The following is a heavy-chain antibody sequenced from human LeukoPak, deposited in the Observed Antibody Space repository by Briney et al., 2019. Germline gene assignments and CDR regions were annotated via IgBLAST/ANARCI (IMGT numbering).Heavy chain of an antibody. J-gene: IGHJ4*02. CDR2: ISAYNGNT. CDR3: ARRIAVAVVHDY. Sequence: ASVKVSCKSSGYTFTTYGISWVRQAPGQGLEWMGWISAYNGNTNYAQKFQGRLTMTTDTSTRTAYMDLRSLRSDDTAIYYCARRIAVAVVHDYWGQGTLVTVFS. CDR1: GYTFTTYG. V-gene: IGHV1-18*01. D-gene: IGHD6-19*01.